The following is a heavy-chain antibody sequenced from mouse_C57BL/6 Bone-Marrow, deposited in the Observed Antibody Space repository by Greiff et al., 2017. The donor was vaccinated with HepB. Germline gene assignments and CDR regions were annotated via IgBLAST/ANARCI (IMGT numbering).Heavy chain of an antibody. CDR1: GYTFTSYG. V-gene: IGHV1-81*01. Sequence: QVQLKESGAELARPGASVKLSCKASGYTFTSYGISWVKQRTGQGLEWIGEIYPRSGNTYYNEKFKGKATLTADKSSSTAYMELRSLTSEDSAVYFCARDIYYYGSSSSYYAMDYWGQGTSVTVSS. CDR2: IYPRSGNT. CDR3: ARDIYYYGSSSSYYAMDY. D-gene: IGHD1-1*01. J-gene: IGHJ4*01.